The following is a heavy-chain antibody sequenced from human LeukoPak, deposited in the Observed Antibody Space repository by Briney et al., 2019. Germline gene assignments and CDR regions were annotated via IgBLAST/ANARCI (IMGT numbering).Heavy chain of an antibody. CDR2: IYHSGST. Sequence: SETLSLTCTVSGYSISSGYYWGWIRQPPGKGLEWIGSIYHSGSTYYNPSLKSRVTISVDTSKNQFSLKLSSVTAADTAVYYCARRQLGEYFDLWGRGTLVTVSS. J-gene: IGHJ2*01. D-gene: IGHD6-13*01. V-gene: IGHV4-38-2*02. CDR1: GYSISSGYY. CDR3: ARRQLGEYFDL.